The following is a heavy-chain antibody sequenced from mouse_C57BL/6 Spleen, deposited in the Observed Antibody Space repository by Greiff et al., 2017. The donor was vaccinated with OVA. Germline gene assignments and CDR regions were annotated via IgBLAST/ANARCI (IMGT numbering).Heavy chain of an antibody. V-gene: IGHV1-82*01. CDR3: ARPYYYGSSQAWLAY. CDR2: IYPGDGDT. J-gene: IGHJ3*01. D-gene: IGHD1-1*01. CDR1: GYAFSSSW. Sequence: QVQLQQSGPELVKPGASVKISCKASGYAFSSSWMNWVKQRPGKGLEWIGRIYPGDGDTNYNGKFKGKATLTADKSSSTAYMQHSSLTSEDSAVYFCARPYYYGSSQAWLAYWGQGTLVTVSA.